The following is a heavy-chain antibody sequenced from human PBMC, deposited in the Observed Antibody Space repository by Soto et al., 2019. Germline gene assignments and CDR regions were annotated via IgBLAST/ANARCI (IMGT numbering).Heavy chain of an antibody. CDR3: VREDDTTGHYSWFDP. Sequence: SVKVSCKPSGTTFDSFTFSWVRQAPGQGLEWMGGFVPMFGSASIAQRFQGRVRITADASTGTGFMELSDLRSEDSAIYYCVREDDTTGHYSWFDPWGPGTLVTVSS. J-gene: IGHJ5*02. CDR1: GTTFDSFT. V-gene: IGHV1-69*13. CDR2: FVPMFGSA. D-gene: IGHD3-9*01.